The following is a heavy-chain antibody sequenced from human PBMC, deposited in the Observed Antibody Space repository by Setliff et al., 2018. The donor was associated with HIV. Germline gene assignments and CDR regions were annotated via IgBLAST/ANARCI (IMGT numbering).Heavy chain of an antibody. CDR1: GGSISSSNNY. V-gene: IGHV4-39*01. D-gene: IGHD3-22*01. CDR2: IYYSGST. Sequence: ASETLSLTCTVSGGSISSSNNYWGWIRQPPGKGLEWIGSIYYSGSTHYNPSLKSRVTMSVDTSKNQFSLKLSSVTAADTAVYYCASSDANYYDSSGYPGAFDIWGQGTMVTVSS. J-gene: IGHJ3*02. CDR3: ASSDANYYDSSGYPGAFDI.